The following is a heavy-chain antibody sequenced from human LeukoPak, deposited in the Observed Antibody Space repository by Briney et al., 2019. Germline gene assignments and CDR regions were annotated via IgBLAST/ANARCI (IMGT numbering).Heavy chain of an antibody. Sequence: SETLSLTCTVSGGSINFWSWIRQPPGKGLEWIGIFYFHGRTEYNPSLKSRVTISTDTSENQVSLYLNSVTAADTAVYYCARALAGATSGAMYFNLWGRGTLVTVSS. CDR2: FYFHGRT. V-gene: IGHV4-59*01. J-gene: IGHJ2*01. CDR1: GGSINF. D-gene: IGHD1-26*01. CDR3: ARALAGATSGAMYFNL.